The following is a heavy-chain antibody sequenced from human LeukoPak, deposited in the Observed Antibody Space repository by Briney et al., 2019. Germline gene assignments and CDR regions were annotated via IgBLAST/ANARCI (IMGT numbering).Heavy chain of an antibody. Sequence: PSETLSLTCTVSGDSISNTRYHWGWIRQPPGKGLEWIGSIYYSGATYYSPSLKSRVTISVDTSRNHFSLKLSSVTAADTAVYHCAREIVSSVESWGQGSLVTVSS. CDR2: IYYSGAT. J-gene: IGHJ4*02. V-gene: IGHV4-39*02. D-gene: IGHD6-6*01. CDR1: GDSISNTRYH. CDR3: AREIVSSVES.